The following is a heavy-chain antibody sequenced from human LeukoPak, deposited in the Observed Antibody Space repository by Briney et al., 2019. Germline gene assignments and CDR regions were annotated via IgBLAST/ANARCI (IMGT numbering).Heavy chain of an antibody. CDR2: ISGTTTYI. V-gene: IGHV3-21*01. D-gene: IGHD2-15*01. J-gene: IGHJ4*02. Sequence: GGSLRLSCAASGFTFSDYTMNWVRQAPGKGLEWVSSISGTTTYIHYADSVKGRFTISRDDAKNSLYLQMNSLRAEDTAVYYCARDCGGSCYFDSWGQGTLVTVSS. CDR3: ARDCGGSCYFDS. CDR1: GFTFSDYT.